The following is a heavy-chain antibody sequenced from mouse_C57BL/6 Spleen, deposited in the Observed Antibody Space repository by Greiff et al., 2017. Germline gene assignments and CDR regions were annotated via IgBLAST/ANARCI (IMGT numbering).Heavy chain of an antibody. CDR3: ARHAPNYYGNSHGY. V-gene: IGHV1-82*01. D-gene: IGHD1-1*01. CDR1: GYAFSSSW. Sequence: QVQLKESGPELVKPGASVKISCKASGYAFSSSWMNWVKQRPGKGLEWIGRIYPGDGDTNYNGKFKGKATLTADKSSSTAYMQLSSLTSEDSAVYFGARHAPNYYGNSHGYWGQGTTLTVSS. CDR2: IYPGDGDT. J-gene: IGHJ2*01.